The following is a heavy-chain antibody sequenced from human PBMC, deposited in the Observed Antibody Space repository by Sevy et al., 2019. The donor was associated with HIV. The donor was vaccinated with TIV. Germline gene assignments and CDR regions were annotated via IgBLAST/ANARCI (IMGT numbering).Heavy chain of an antibody. CDR1: GFTFSNYA. Sequence: GGSLRLSCAASGFTFSNYAMSWVRQAPGKGLEWVSGIPGSGVSTYYADSVKGRFTVSRDNSKNTLYLQMNSLRAEDTALYYCAKDGGGYCSSTSCWGQGTLVTVSS. D-gene: IGHD2-2*01. J-gene: IGHJ4*02. V-gene: IGHV3-23*01. CDR2: IPGSGVST. CDR3: AKDGGGYCSSTSC.